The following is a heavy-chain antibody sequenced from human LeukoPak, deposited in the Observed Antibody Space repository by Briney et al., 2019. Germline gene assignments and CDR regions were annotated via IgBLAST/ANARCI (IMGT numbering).Heavy chain of an antibody. CDR3: ARVIIPLGMYCSSSP. CDR2: ISAYNGNT. D-gene: IGHD6-6*01. CDR1: GYTFTSYG. Sequence: ASVKVSCKASGYTFTSYGISWVRQAPGQGLEWMGWISAYNGNTNYAQKLQGRVTMTTDTSTSTAYMELRSLRSDDTAVYYCARVIIPLGMYCSSSPWGQGTLVTVSS. V-gene: IGHV1-18*01. J-gene: IGHJ5*02.